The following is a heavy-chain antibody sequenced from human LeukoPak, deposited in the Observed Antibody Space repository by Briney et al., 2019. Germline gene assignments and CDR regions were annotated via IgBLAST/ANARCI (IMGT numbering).Heavy chain of an antibody. J-gene: IGHJ4*02. CDR1: GSISSGSYY. D-gene: IGHD6-6*01. CDR3: AREGQQLVPPFDY. Sequence: PSETLSLTCTVSGSISSGSYYWSWIRQPAGKGLAWIGRIYVSGSTNYNPSLESRVTISVDTSKNQFSLQLTSLTAADTAVYYCAREGQQLVPPFDYWGQGTLVTVSS. V-gene: IGHV4-61*02. CDR2: IYVSGST.